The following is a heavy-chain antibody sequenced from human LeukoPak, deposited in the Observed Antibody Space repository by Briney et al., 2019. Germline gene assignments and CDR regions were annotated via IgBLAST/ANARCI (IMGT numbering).Heavy chain of an antibody. CDR3: ARAYCVGDCTVLHIYFDN. D-gene: IGHD2-21*02. J-gene: IGHJ4*02. Sequence: GGSLRLSCAASGFSFSSYWMSWVRQAPGKGLEWVANTKQDGSEKYYVDSVKGRFTISRDNAKNSLYLQMNTLRAEDTAVYYCARAYCVGDCTVLHIYFDNWGQGTLVTVSS. CDR1: GFSFSSYW. CDR2: TKQDGSEK. V-gene: IGHV3-7*01.